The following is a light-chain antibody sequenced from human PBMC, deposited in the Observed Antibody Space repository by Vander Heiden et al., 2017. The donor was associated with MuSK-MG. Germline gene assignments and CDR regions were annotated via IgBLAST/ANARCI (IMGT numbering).Light chain of an antibody. CDR2: DTS. CDR3: QQRSNWPRT. CDR1: QSVNSY. Sequence: EIVLTQSPATLSLSPGEGATLSCRASQSVNSYLAWYQQRPGQAPRLLIYDTSNRATGIPARFSGSGSGTDFTLTISSLEPEDFAVYFCQQRSNWPRTFGAGTKVEIK. V-gene: IGKV3-11*01. J-gene: IGKJ4*01.